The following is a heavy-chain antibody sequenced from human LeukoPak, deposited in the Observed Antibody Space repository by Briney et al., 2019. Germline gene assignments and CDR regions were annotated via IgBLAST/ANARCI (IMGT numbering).Heavy chain of an antibody. J-gene: IGHJ5*02. V-gene: IGHV1-69*13. CDR1: GGTFSSYA. CDR2: IIPIFGTA. D-gene: IGHD6-13*01. CDR3: ARFVSSSSWYGADNWFDP. Sequence: GASVKVSCTASGGTFSSYAISWVRQAPGQGLEWMGGIIPIFGTANYAQKFQGRVTITADESTSTAYMELSSLRSEDTAVYYCARFVSSSSWYGADNWFDPWGQGTLVTVSS.